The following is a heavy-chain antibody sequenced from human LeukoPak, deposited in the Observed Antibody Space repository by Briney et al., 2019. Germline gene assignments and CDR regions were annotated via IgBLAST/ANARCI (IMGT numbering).Heavy chain of an antibody. V-gene: IGHV4-34*01. J-gene: IGHJ4*02. CDR2: INLSGST. D-gene: IGHD3-10*01. CDR3: TRGDPYYHGSGSYSPYYFDY. Sequence: SETLSPTCAVYGGSLSGYYWSLIRQPPGKGLGWIGEINLSGSTNYHPSLKSRVTISIDTSKNQFSRKLSSVTAADTAVYYCTRGDPYYHGSGSYSPYYFDYWGQGTLVTVSS. CDR1: GGSLSGYY.